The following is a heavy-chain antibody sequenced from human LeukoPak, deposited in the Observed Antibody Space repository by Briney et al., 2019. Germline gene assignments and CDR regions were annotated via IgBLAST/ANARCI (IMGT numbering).Heavy chain of an antibody. J-gene: IGHJ3*02. CDR3: ARDVDHYDITGKGLVDI. CDR2: INPNRGGT. Sequence: ASVTVSCKASGYTFTCYYMHWVRQAPGQGLEWMGWINPNRGGTNYAQKFQGRVTMTRDTSISTAYMELSRLRSDDTAVYYCARDVDHYDITGKGLVDIWGQGTMVTVSS. CDR1: GYTFTCYY. V-gene: IGHV1-2*02. D-gene: IGHD3-22*01.